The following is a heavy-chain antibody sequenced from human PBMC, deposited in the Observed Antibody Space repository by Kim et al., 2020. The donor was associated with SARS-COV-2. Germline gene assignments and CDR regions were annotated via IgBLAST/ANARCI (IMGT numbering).Heavy chain of an antibody. V-gene: IGHV3-30*01. Sequence: NKSYADSVKGRFTISRDNSKNTLYLQMNSLRAEDTAVYYCARGWELQLDYWGQGTLVTVSS. CDR3: ARGWELQLDY. J-gene: IGHJ4*02. D-gene: IGHD1-26*01. CDR2: NK.